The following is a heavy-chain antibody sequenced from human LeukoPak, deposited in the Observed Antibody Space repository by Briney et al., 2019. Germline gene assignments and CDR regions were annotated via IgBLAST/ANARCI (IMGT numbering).Heavy chain of an antibody. CDR2: IDPSDSYT. J-gene: IGHJ4*02. CDR1: GYSFTSYW. CDR3: ARHWGYSGYDQLYFDC. Sequence: GESLKISCKGSGYSFTSYWISWVRQMPGKGLEWMGRIDPSDSYTNYSPSFQGHVTISADKSISTAYLQWSSLKASDTAMYYCARHWGYSGYDQLYFDCWGQGTLVTVSS. D-gene: IGHD5-12*01. V-gene: IGHV5-10-1*01.